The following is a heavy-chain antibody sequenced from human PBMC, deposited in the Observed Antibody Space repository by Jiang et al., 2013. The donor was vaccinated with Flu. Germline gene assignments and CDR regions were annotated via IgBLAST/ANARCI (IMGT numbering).Heavy chain of an antibody. J-gene: IGHJ4*02. CDR2: INPSGGST. CDR1: YY. V-gene: IGHV1-46*01. CDR3: ARGPYGDQYYFDY. D-gene: IGHD4-17*01. Sequence: YYMHWVRQAPGQGLEWMGIINPSGGSTSYAQKFQGRVTMTRDTSTSTVYMELSSLRSEDTAVYYCARGPYGDQYYFDYWGQGTLVTVSS.